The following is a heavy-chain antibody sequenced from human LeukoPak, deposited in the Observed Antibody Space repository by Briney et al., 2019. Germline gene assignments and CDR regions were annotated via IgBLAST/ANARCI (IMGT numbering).Heavy chain of an antibody. Sequence: GGSLRLSCATSGFIFSNYAVNWVRQAPGKGLEWVSVIYSGGSTYYADSVKGRFTISRDNSKNTLYLQMNSLRAEDTAVYYCARGSSSVAGATGLDYWGQGTLVTVSS. CDR2: IYSGGST. CDR1: GFIFSNYA. D-gene: IGHD1-26*01. V-gene: IGHV3-66*01. J-gene: IGHJ4*02. CDR3: ARGSSSVAGATGLDY.